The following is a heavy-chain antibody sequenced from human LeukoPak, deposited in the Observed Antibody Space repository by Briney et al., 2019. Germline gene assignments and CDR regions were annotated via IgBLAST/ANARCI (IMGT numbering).Heavy chain of an antibody. CDR2: IWYDGSNK. V-gene: IGHV3-33*01. J-gene: IGHJ4*02. CDR1: GYTFSSYG. Sequence: GRSLRLSCAASGYTFSSYGMHWVRQAPGKGLEWVAVIWYDGSNKYYADSVKGRFTISRDNSKNTLYLQMNSLRAEDTAVYYCARDNGDYTFDYWGQGTLVTVSS. D-gene: IGHD4-17*01. CDR3: ARDNGDYTFDY.